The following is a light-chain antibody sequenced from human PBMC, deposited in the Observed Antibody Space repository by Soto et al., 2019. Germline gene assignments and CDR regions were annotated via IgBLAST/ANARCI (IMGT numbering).Light chain of an antibody. J-gene: IGLJ3*02. CDR2: TNN. CDR3: STWDDSLNGVV. V-gene: IGLV1-44*01. Sequence: QAVVTQPPSASGTPGQRVTISCSGSSSNVGRNAVNWYQQFPGTAPKLLIYTNNQRPSRVPDRFSGSRSGTSASLAISGLQSEDEGDYYCSTWDDSLNGVVFGGGTKVTVL. CDR1: SSNVGRNA.